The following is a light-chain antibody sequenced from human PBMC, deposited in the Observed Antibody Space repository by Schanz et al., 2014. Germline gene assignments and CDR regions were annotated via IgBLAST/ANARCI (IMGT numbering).Light chain of an antibody. V-gene: IGKV1-5*01. Sequence: DIQMTQSPSTLSASVGDRVTITCRASQSISRWLAWYQQKPGKAPKVLISDASSLESGVPSRFSGSGSGTEFTLTISSLQPDDFATYHCQQYNDNFMYSFGQGTKLEIK. J-gene: IGKJ2*03. CDR1: QSISRW. CDR3: QQYNDNFMYS. CDR2: DAS.